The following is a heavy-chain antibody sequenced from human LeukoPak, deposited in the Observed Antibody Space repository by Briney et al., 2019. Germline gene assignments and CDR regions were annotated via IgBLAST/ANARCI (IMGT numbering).Heavy chain of an antibody. CDR3: ARSAQTFYDFWSGYSGADWFDP. Sequence: SETLSLTCAVSGGSISSFYWSWIRQPPRKGLEYIGSIYYSGSSIYNPSLKSRVTISVDTSKNHFSLKLSSVTAADTAVYYCARSAQTFYDFWSGYSGADWFDPWGQGTLVTVSS. CDR1: GGSISSFY. CDR2: IYYSGSS. V-gene: IGHV4-59*08. J-gene: IGHJ5*02. D-gene: IGHD3-3*01.